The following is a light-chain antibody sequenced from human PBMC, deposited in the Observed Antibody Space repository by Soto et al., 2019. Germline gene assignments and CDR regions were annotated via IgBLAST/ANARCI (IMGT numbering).Light chain of an antibody. V-gene: IGKV3-20*01. Sequence: PGDTATLSCKASQTGYASLSWYQQKPGQRPSLLIYFETFRATGIPDRFSGSGSGTDFTLTINRLEPEDFAVYYCQWSGGSVSFGGGTKVDIK. CDR3: QWSGGSVS. CDR1: QTGYAS. J-gene: IGKJ4*01. CDR2: FET.